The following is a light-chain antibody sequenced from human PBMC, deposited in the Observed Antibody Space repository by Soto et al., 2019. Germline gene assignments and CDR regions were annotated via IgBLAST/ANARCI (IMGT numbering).Light chain of an antibody. CDR3: QQRDNWPPGFT. J-gene: IGKJ3*01. CDR1: QTVNSY. Sequence: DTVLTQSPATLSLSPGERATLSCRTSQTVNSYLAWYQQKPGQAPRLLIYDTSNRAAGIPARFSGSGSGTDFTLTISSLEPEDFAVYYCQQRDNWPPGFTFGPGTRVDVK. V-gene: IGKV3-11*01. CDR2: DTS.